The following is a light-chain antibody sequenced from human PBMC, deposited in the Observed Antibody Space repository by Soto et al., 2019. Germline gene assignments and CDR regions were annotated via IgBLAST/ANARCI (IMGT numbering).Light chain of an antibody. J-gene: IGKJ5*01. Sequence: EIQLTQSPSFLSASVGDKVTITCRASQGISSYLAWYQQKPGKAPKLLIYAASTLQSGVPSRFSGSGSGTEFTLTISSLQPEDFATYYCQQLNSYPHAFGQGTRLEIK. CDR3: QQLNSYPHA. V-gene: IGKV1-9*01. CDR2: AAS. CDR1: QGISSY.